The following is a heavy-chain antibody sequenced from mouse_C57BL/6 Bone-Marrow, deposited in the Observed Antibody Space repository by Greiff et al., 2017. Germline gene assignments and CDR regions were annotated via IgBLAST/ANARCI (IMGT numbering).Heavy chain of an antibody. CDR2: IYPGDGDT. Sequence: VQLQQSGPELVKPGASVKISCKASGYAFSSSWMNWVKQRPGKGLEWIGRIYPGDGDTNYNGKFKGKATLTADKSSSTAYMQRGSLASEDSGVYVCARGGTTGWFAYWGQGTLVTVSA. CDR1: GYAFSSSW. J-gene: IGHJ3*01. D-gene: IGHD1-1*01. V-gene: IGHV1-82*01. CDR3: ARGGTTGWFAY.